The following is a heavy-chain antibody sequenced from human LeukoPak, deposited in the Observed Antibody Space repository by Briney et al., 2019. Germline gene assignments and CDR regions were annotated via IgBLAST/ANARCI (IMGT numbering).Heavy chain of an antibody. J-gene: IGHJ4*02. CDR2: ISYDGNYK. CDR3: AKDKDSVGPHFDF. CDR1: GFTFSNYG. D-gene: IGHD5-18*01. V-gene: IGHV3-30*18. Sequence: GGSLRLSCAASGFTFSNYGIHWVRQAPGKGLEWVTLISYDGNYKYYADSVKGRFTISRDNSKNTLYLQMNSLRPEDTAVYFCAKDKDSVGPHFDFWGQGTLVAVSS.